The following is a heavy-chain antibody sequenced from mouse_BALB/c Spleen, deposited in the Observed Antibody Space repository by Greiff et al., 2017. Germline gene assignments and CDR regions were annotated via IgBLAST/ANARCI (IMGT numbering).Heavy chain of an antibody. CDR1: GFSLSRYS. Sequence: VQLVESGPGLVAPSQSLSITCTVSGFSLSRYSVHWVRQPPGKGLEWLGMIWGGGSTDYNSALKSRLSISKDNSKSQVFLKMNSLQTDDTAMYYCARNSLYYGSSYWYFDVWGAGTTVTVSS. J-gene: IGHJ1*01. CDR3: ARNSLYYGSSYWYFDV. V-gene: IGHV2-6-4*01. D-gene: IGHD1-1*01. CDR2: IWGGGST.